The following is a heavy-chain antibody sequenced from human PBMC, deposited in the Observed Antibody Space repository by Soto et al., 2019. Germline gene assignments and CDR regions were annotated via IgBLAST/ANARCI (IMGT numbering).Heavy chain of an antibody. CDR3: ARVAVPRRIAAAAPLYNWFDP. D-gene: IGHD6-13*01. CDR2: ISVYTGNT. CDR1: GYTFTSYG. Sequence: QVQLVQSGAEVKKPGASVKVSCKASGYTFTSYGITWVRQAPGQGLEWMGWISVYTGNTHYVQNLQGRVTMTTDTSTSTAYMELRSLRSDDTAVYYCARVAVPRRIAAAAPLYNWFDPWGQGTLVTVSS. V-gene: IGHV1-18*04. J-gene: IGHJ5*02.